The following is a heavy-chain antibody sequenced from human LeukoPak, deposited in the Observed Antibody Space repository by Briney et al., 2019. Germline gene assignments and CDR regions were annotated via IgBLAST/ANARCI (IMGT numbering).Heavy chain of an antibody. J-gene: IGHJ5*02. CDR2: IYYSGST. CDR3: ARGGGYSYGNNWFDP. V-gene: IGHV4-61*05. Sequence: PSETLSLTCTVSGGSISSSSYYWGWIRQPPGKGLEWIGYIYYSGSTNYNPSLKSRVTISVDTSKNQFSLKLSSVTAADTAVYYCARGGGYSYGNNWFDPWGQGTLVTVSS. D-gene: IGHD5-18*01. CDR1: GGSISSSSYY.